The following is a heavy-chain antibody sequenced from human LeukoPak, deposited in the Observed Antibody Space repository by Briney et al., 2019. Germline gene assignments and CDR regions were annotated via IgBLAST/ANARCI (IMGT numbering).Heavy chain of an antibody. D-gene: IGHD6-13*01. CDR3: ARSSSSGDFDY. Sequence: PSETLSLTCTVSGGSISSYYWSWIRQPPGKGLEWIGHIYYSGSTNYNPSLKSRVTISVDTSKNQFSLKLSSVTAADTAVYYCARSSSSGDFDYWGQGTLITVSS. V-gene: IGHV4-59*01. J-gene: IGHJ4*02. CDR1: GGSISSYY. CDR2: IYYSGST.